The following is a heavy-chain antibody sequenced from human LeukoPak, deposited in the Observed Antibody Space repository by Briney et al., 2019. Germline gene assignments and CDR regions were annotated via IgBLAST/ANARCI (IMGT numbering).Heavy chain of an antibody. V-gene: IGHV3-7*01. CDR2: IKQDGSEK. D-gene: IGHD4-17*01. CDR1: GFTFSSYW. Sequence: LGGSLRLSCAASGFTFSSYWMSWVRQAPGKGLKWVANIKQDGSEKYYVDSVKGRFTISRDNAKNSPYLQMNSLRAEDTAVYYCGRDDSGAHKFATGGQGTLVPVPS. J-gene: IGHJ4*02. CDR3: GRDDSGAHKFAT.